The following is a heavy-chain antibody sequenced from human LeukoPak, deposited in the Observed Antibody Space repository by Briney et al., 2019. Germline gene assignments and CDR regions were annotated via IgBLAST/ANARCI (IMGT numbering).Heavy chain of an antibody. D-gene: IGHD5-18*01. CDR2: ISGSGGST. J-gene: IGHJ4*02. V-gene: IGHV3-23*01. CDR3: AKDLQYSYGTYFDY. CDR1: GFTFSSYA. Sequence: GGSPRLSCAASGFTFSSYAMSWVRQAPGKGLEWVSAISGSGGSTYYADSVKGRFTISRDNSKNTLYLQMNSLRAEDTAVYYCAKDLQYSYGTYFDYWGQGTLVTVSS.